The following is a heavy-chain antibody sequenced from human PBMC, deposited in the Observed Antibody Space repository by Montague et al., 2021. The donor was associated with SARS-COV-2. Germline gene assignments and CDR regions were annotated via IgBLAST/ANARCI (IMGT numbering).Heavy chain of an antibody. CDR2: IFYSGST. J-gene: IGHJ4*02. Sequence: SEILSLTRTVSGGSISSSCYYWVWIRPPPGKGLDWFVNIFYSGSTDYNPSLKSRVTISVDTSKNQLSLKLSSVTAADTAVYYCASMVRAQVYYFDFWGQGTLVTVSS. CDR3: ASMVRAQVYYFDF. V-gene: IGHV4-39*01. D-gene: IGHD3-10*01. CDR1: GGSISSSCYY.